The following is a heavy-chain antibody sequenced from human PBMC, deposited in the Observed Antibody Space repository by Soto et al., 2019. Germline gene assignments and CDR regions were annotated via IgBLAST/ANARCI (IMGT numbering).Heavy chain of an antibody. Sequence: QVQLQQWGAGLLKPSETLSLTCAVYGGSFSGYYWSWIRQPPGKGLGWIGEINHSGSTNYNPSLKSRVTISVDTSKNQFSLKLSSVTAADTAVYYCARRAYTWGPFDYWGQGTLVTVSS. CDR3: ARRAYTWGPFDY. D-gene: IGHD3-16*01. CDR1: GGSFSGYY. CDR2: INHSGST. J-gene: IGHJ4*02. V-gene: IGHV4-34*01.